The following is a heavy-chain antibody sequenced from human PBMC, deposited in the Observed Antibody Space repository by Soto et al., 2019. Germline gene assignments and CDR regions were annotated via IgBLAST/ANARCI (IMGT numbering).Heavy chain of an antibody. V-gene: IGHV3-23*01. CDR3: ASSFDYKVAGTISHFDY. Sequence: GGSLRLSCAASGFTFSSYAMSWVRQAPGKGLEWVSAISGSGGSTYYADSVKGRFTISRDNSKNTLYLQMNSLRAEDTAVYYCASSFDYKVAGTISHFDYWGQGTLVTVSS. CDR1: GFTFSSYA. CDR2: ISGSGGST. J-gene: IGHJ4*02. D-gene: IGHD6-19*01.